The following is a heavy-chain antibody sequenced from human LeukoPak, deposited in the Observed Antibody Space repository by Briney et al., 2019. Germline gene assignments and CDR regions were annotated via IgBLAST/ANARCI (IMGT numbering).Heavy chain of an antibody. CDR2: ISYDGSNK. CDR1: GFTFSSYA. V-gene: IGHV3-30*04. D-gene: IGHD2-15*01. CDR3: ARDGYCSGGSCYLDY. Sequence: GRSLRLSCAASGFTFSSYAMHWVCQAPGKGLEWVAVISYDGSNKYYADSVKGRFTISRDNSKNTLYLQMNSLRAEDTAVYYCARDGYCSGGSCYLDYWGQGTLVTVSS. J-gene: IGHJ4*02.